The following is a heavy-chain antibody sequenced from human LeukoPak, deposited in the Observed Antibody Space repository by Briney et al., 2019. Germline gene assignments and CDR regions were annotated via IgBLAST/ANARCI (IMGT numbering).Heavy chain of an antibody. D-gene: IGHD2-2*01. CDR1: GFTFSNYA. CDR2: ISYDGSNK. J-gene: IGHJ6*03. V-gene: IGHV3-30*04. Sequence: PGGSLRLSCAASGFTFSNYAMHWVRQAPGKGLEWVAVISYDGSNKYYADSVKGRFTISRDNSKNTLYLQMNSLRAEDTAVYYCARGPGCSSTSCYRAGPAYYYYYYMDVWGKGTTVTVSS. CDR3: ARGPGCSSTSCYRAGPAYYYYYYMDV.